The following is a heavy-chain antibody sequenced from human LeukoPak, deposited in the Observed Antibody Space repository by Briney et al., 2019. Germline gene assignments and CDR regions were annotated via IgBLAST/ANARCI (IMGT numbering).Heavy chain of an antibody. CDR1: GFTFSSHG. Sequence: GGSLRLSCAASGFTFSSHGMSWVRQAPGKGLEWVSTISGSGDNTYYADSVKGRFTISRDNSKNTLYLQMNSLRAEDTAVYYCARVTYGSGAYGAFDYWGQGTLVTVSS. D-gene: IGHD3-10*01. CDR3: ARVTYGSGAYGAFDY. J-gene: IGHJ4*02. CDR2: ISGSGDNT. V-gene: IGHV3-23*01.